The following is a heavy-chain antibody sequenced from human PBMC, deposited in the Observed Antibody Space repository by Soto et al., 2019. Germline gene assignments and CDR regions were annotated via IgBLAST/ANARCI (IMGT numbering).Heavy chain of an antibody. D-gene: IGHD2-15*01. J-gene: IGHJ4*02. Sequence: GASVKVSCKASGYTFTNYAMHWVRQAPGQRLEWMGYINAVNGNTKYSQKFQGRVTITRDTSASTAYMELSSLRSEDTAVYYCARDRVYCSGASCYSEGSLPYWGQGTLVTVSS. CDR3: ARDRVYCSGASCYSEGSLPY. CDR1: GYTFTNYA. V-gene: IGHV1-3*01. CDR2: INAVNGNT.